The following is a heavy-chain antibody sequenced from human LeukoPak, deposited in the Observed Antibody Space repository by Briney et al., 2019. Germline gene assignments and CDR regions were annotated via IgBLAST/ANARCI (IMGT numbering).Heavy chain of an antibody. CDR1: GYTFTGYY. Sequence: ASVKVSCKASGYTFTGYYMHWERQAPGQGLEWMGRINPNSGGTNYAQKFQGRVTMTRDTSISTAYMELSRLRSDDTAVYYCARSPGGFTIFGVVTTNYYYYGMDVWGQGTTVTVSS. D-gene: IGHD3-3*01. CDR3: ARSPGGFTIFGVVTTNYYYYGMDV. V-gene: IGHV1-2*06. CDR2: INPNSGGT. J-gene: IGHJ6*02.